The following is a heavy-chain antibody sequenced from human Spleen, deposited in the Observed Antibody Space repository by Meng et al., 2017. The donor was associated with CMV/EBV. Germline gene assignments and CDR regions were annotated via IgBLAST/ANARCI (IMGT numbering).Heavy chain of an antibody. D-gene: IGHD1-26*01. J-gene: IGHJ4*02. V-gene: IGHV1-18*01. CDR3: AREWETRLNYSDS. CDR2: ISAYNGDT. Sequence: CKTSGYTFINYGIAWLRQAPGQGPEWMGWISAYNGDTNIPQRLQGRVTLTTDTSTTTAYLELRSLTSDDTAIYYCAREWETRLNYSDSWGQGTLVTVSS. CDR1: GYTFINYG.